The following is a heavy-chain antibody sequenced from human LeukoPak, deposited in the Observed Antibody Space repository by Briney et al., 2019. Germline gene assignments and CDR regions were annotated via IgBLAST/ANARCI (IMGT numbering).Heavy chain of an antibody. Sequence: PGGSLRLSCAASGFTFSSYWMHWVRQGPGKGLEWVSGITWNGGSISYIDSVKGRFTISRDNTKNTLYLQMTSLKVEDTALYYCVKDGSYIAFDIWGLGTMVTVSS. V-gene: IGHV3-20*04. CDR1: GFTFSSYW. J-gene: IGHJ3*02. CDR2: ITWNGGSI. CDR3: VKDGSYIAFDI. D-gene: IGHD1-26*01.